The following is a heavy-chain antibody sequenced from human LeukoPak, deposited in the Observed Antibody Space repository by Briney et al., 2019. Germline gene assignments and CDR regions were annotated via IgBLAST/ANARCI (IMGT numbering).Heavy chain of an antibody. Sequence: ASVKVSCKASGYTFTGYYMHWVRQAPGQGLEWMGWINPNSGGTNYAQKFQGRVTMTRDTSISTAYMELSRLRSDDTAVYYCARGPPDIVVVPAAETDFDYWGQGTLVTVSS. D-gene: IGHD2-2*01. CDR3: ARGPPDIVVVPAAETDFDY. J-gene: IGHJ4*02. CDR2: INPNSGGT. CDR1: GYTFTGYY. V-gene: IGHV1-2*02.